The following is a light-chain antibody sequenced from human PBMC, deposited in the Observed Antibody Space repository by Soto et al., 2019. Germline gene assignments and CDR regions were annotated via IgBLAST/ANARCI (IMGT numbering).Light chain of an antibody. CDR2: GAS. J-gene: IGKJ1*01. CDR1: QTLRRTY. V-gene: IGKV3-20*01. Sequence: EIVMTQSPATLSVSPGERATLSCRASQTLRRTYIAWYQQKPGQAHRVLIYGASKRATGIPDRFSGSGSGTDFTLTIRRLEPEDFAVYYCKQYGSSPKTFGQGTKVDIK. CDR3: KQYGSSPKT.